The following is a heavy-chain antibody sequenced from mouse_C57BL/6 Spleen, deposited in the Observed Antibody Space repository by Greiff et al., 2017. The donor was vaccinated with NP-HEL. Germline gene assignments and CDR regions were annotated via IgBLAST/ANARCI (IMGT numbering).Heavy chain of an antibody. CDR3: ARAPYYYGSSGYFDY. D-gene: IGHD1-1*01. V-gene: IGHV1-55*01. CDR1: GYTFTSYW. CDR2: IYPGSGST. Sequence: QVQLQQSGAELVKPGASVKMSCKASGYTFTSYWITWVKQRPGQGLEWIGDIYPGSGSTNYNEKFKSKATLTVDTSSSTAYMQLSSLTSEDSAVYYCARAPYYYGSSGYFDYWGQGTTLTVSS. J-gene: IGHJ2*01.